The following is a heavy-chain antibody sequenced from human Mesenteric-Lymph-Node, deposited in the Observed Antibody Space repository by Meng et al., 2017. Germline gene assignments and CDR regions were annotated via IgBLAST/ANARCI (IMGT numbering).Heavy chain of an antibody. CDR3: ARVSSGWDYFDY. J-gene: IGHJ4*02. Sequence: QLQEPCQVLVKPSQTLSLTCTVAGGSVGSGGYSWTWIRQHPGKGLEWFGHIYYSGSTFYNPSLKRRVIISIDTSKNQFSLNLRSVTAADTAVYYCARVSSGWDYFDYWGQGTLVTVSS. V-gene: IGHV4-31*03. CDR1: GGSVGSGGYS. D-gene: IGHD6-19*01. CDR2: IYYSGST.